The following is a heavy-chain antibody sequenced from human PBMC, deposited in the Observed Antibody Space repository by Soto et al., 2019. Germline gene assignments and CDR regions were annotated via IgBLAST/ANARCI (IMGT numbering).Heavy chain of an antibody. J-gene: IGHJ5*02. CDR2: IIPIFGTA. CDR1: GGTFSSYA. CDR3: ARGRGSTARYNLFAP. Sequence: SVKVSCKASGGTFSSYAISWVRQAPGQGLEWMGGIIPIFGTANYAQKFQGRVTITADESTSTAYMELSSLRSEDTAVYYCARGRGSTARYNLFAPCGQGTLVTVSS. D-gene: IGHD6-13*01. V-gene: IGHV1-69*13.